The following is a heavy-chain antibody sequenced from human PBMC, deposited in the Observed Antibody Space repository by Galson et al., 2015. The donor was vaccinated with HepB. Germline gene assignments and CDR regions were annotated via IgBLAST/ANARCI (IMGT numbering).Heavy chain of an antibody. Sequence: SLRLSCAASGFTFSNAWMNWVRQAPGKGLEWVGRIKSKTDGGTTDYAAPVKGRFTIPRDDSKNTLYLQMNSLKTEDTAVYYCTTRTLWFGELSNWGQGTLVTVSS. D-gene: IGHD3-10*01. CDR1: GFTFSNAW. J-gene: IGHJ4*02. V-gene: IGHV3-15*07. CDR3: TTRTLWFGELSN. CDR2: IKSKTDGGTT.